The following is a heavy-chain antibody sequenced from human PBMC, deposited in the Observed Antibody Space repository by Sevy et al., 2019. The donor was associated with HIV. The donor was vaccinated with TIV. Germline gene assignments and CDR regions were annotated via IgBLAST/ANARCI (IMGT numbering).Heavy chain of an antibody. CDR3: ARERLVPADVNHYGLAV. J-gene: IGHJ6*02. Sequence: GGSLRLSCAASGFTFTDYYMTWIRQAPGKGLEWVSYISSTSTYTNYADSVRGRFTISRDNVKNSVYLQMNSLRAEDTAVYFCARERLVPADVNHYGLAVWGQGTTVTVSS. CDR2: ISSTSTYT. CDR1: GFTFTDYY. V-gene: IGHV3-11*06. D-gene: IGHD2-2*01.